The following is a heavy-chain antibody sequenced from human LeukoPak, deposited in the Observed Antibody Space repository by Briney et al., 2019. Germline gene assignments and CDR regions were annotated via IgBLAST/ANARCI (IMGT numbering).Heavy chain of an antibody. Sequence: GPSVKVSCKASGGTFSSYAISWVRQAPGQGLEWMGGIIPIFGTANYAQKFQGRVTITADESTSTAYMELSSLRSEDTAVYYCARVPSQFGKPFDYWGQGTLVTVSS. CDR1: GGTFSSYA. V-gene: IGHV1-69*01. CDR3: ARVPSQFGKPFDY. CDR2: IIPIFGTA. D-gene: IGHD3-10*01. J-gene: IGHJ4*02.